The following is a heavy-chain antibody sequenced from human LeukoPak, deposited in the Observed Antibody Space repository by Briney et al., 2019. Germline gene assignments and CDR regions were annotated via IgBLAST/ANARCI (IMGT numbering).Heavy chain of an antibody. CDR3: ANDMTGPVDS. Sequence: PGGSLRLSCAASGFTFSNYWMHWVRRAPGKGLVWVARINTDGSTTNYADSVKGRFTISRDNAKNTLYLQMNSLRAEDTAVYHCANDMTGPVDSWGQGTLVTDSS. V-gene: IGHV3-74*01. D-gene: IGHD3-9*01. CDR2: INTDGSTT. J-gene: IGHJ4*02. CDR1: GFTFSNYW.